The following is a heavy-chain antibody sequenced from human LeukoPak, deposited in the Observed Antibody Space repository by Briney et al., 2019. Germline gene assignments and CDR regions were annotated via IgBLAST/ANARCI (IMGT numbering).Heavy chain of an antibody. CDR1: GFTFSSYW. Sequence: GFLRLSCAASGFTFSSYWMSWVRQAPGKGLEWVAFTRYDGSNKYYADSVKGRFTISRDNSKNTLYLQMNSLRAEDTAVYHCAKDRSGSYSQGLDYWGQGTLVTVSS. CDR3: AKDRSGSYSQGLDY. D-gene: IGHD1-26*01. CDR2: TRYDGSNK. V-gene: IGHV3-30*02. J-gene: IGHJ4*02.